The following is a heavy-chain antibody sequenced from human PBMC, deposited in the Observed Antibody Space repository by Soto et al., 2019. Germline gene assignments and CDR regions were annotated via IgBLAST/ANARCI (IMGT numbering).Heavy chain of an antibody. CDR3: AISTGGFGGLFVVPSDY. V-gene: IGHV3-23*01. CDR2: INSGGTVA. Sequence: EVQLLESGGGLVQPGGSLRLSCAASGFTYESYAMSWVRQAPGKGLEWVSGINSGGTVAHYADSVKGRFAISRDNTKNTLSMEMNSQRADDTGLYYCAISTGGFGGLFVVPSDYWGQGTLVTVSS. J-gene: IGHJ4*02. D-gene: IGHD3-16*02. CDR1: GFTYESYA.